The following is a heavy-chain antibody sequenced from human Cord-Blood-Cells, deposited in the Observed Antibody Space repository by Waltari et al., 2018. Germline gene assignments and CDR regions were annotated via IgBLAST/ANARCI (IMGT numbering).Heavy chain of an antibody. CDR2: IYYSGST. CDR3: ARPQGICSGGSCYSDAFDI. V-gene: IGHV4-39*01. CDR1: GGSISSSSYY. D-gene: IGHD2-15*01. J-gene: IGHJ3*02. Sequence: QLQLQESGPGLVKPSETLSLTCTVSGGSISSSSYYWGWIRQPPGKGLEWIGSIYYSGSTYYNPSLKSRVPISVDTSKNQFSLKLSSVTAADTAVYYCARPQGICSGGSCYSDAFDIWGQGTMVTVSS.